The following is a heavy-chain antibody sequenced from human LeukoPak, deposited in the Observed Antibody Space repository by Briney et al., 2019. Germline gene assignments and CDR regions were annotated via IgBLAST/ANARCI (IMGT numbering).Heavy chain of an antibody. CDR3: TRRLERRGAYFDY. CDR2: INPNSGGT. CDR1: GYTFTGYY. J-gene: IGHJ4*02. Sequence: GASVKVSCKASGYTFTGYYIHWVRQAPGQGLEWIVWINPNSGGTNYTQKFQGRVTMTRDTSISTAYLDLSDLTSDDTAVYYCTRRLERRGAYFDYWGQGTLVTVSS. V-gene: IGHV1-2*02. D-gene: IGHD1-1*01.